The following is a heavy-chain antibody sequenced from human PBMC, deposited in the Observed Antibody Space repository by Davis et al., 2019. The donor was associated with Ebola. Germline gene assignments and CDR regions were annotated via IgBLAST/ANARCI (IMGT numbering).Heavy chain of an antibody. CDR1: GFTFSSYS. D-gene: IGHD5-18*01. J-gene: IGHJ4*02. Sequence: PGGSLRLSCAASGFTFSSYSMNWVRQAPGKGLEWVSSISSSSSYIYYADSVKGRFTISRDNAKNSLYLQMNSLRAEDTAVYYCARDPRRGYSYGGDYWGQGTLVTVSS. CDR2: ISSSSSYI. V-gene: IGHV3-21*01. CDR3: ARDPRRGYSYGGDY.